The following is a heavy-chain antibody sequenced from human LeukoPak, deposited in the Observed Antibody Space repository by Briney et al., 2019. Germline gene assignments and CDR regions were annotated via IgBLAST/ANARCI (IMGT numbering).Heavy chain of an antibody. CDR2: ICGSGGST. CDR3: AKDYYYDSSGDFDY. Sequence: GGSLRLSCAASGFTFSSYGMSWVRQAPGKGLEWVSAICGSGGSTYHADSVKGRFTISRDNSKNTLYLQMNSLRAEDTAVYYCAKDYYYDSSGDFDYWGQGTLVTVSS. D-gene: IGHD3-22*01. J-gene: IGHJ4*02. CDR1: GFTFSSYG. V-gene: IGHV3-23*01.